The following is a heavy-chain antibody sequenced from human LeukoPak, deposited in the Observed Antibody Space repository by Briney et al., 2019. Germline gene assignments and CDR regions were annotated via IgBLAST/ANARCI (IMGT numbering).Heavy chain of an antibody. CDR1: GYTLTELS. D-gene: IGHD6-6*01. V-gene: IGHV1-24*01. J-gene: IGHJ4*02. Sequence: ASVKVSCKVSGYTLTELSMHWVRQAPGKGLEWMGGFDPEDGETIYAQKFQGRVTMTEDTSTDTAYMELSSLRSEDTAVYYCATDLDSSSPPLGWGQGTLVTVPS. CDR3: ATDLDSSSPPLG. CDR2: FDPEDGET.